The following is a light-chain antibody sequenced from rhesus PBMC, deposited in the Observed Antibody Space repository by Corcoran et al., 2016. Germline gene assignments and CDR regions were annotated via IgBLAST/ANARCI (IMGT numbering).Light chain of an antibody. CDR3: MQALRSPYS. CDR2: LVS. V-gene: IGKV2-82*01. J-gene: IGKJ2*01. CDR1: QSLVYSDGKTY. Sequence: DIVMTQTPLSLPVTLGEPASISCRSSQSLVYSDGKTYLDWYLQKPGQSPPLLLFLVSKRASGVPEKFSGSGSGTAFTLKISWVGAEAVGVYYCMQALRSPYSFGQGAKVEIK.